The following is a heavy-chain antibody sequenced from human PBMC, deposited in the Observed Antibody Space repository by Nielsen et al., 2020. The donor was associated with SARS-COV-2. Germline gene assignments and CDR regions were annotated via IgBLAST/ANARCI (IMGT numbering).Heavy chain of an antibody. D-gene: IGHD2-15*01. CDR3: ARWCGGSCYTYGFDVYYYGMDV. J-gene: IGHJ6*02. V-gene: IGHV1-46*01. CDR2: INPSGGST. CDR1: GYTFTSYY. Sequence: SVKVSCKASGYTFTSYYMHWVRQAPGQGLEWMGIINPSGGSTSYAQKFQGRVTMTRNTSISTAYMELSSLRSEDTAVYYCARWCGGSCYTYGFDVYYYGMDVWGQGTTVTVSS.